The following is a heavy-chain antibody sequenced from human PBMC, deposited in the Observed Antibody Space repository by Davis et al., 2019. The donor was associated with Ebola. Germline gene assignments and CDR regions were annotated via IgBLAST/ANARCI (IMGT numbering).Heavy chain of an antibody. J-gene: IGHJ5*02. CDR1: GYTLTELS. D-gene: IGHD2-15*01. CDR2: FDPEDGET. CDR3: ARDRTYCSGGSCYPGWFDP. Sequence: ASVKVSCKVSGYTLTELSMHWVRQAPGKGLEWMGGFDPEDGETIYAQKFQGRVTMTRDTSTSTVYMELSSLRSEDTAVYYCARDRTYCSGGSCYPGWFDPWGQETLVTVSS. V-gene: IGHV1-24*01.